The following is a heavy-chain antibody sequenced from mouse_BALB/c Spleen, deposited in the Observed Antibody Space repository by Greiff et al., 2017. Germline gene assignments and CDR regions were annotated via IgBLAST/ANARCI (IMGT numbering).Heavy chain of an antibody. CDR1: GFTFSSFG. V-gene: IGHV5-17*02. J-gene: IGHJ1*01. CDR3: ARWGTASYWYIDV. CDR2: ISSGSSTI. D-gene: IGHD1-2*01. Sequence: EVKVVESGGGLVQPGGSLKLSCAASGFTFSSFGMHWVRQAPEKGLEWVAYISSGSSTIYYADTVKGRFTISRDNPKNTLFLQMTSLRSEDTAMYYCARWGTASYWYIDVWGAGTTVTVSS.